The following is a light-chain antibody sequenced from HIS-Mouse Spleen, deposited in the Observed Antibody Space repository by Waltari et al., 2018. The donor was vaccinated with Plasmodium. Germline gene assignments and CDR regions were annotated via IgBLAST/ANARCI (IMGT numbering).Light chain of an antibody. CDR3: YSTDSSGNHRV. Sequence: SYELTQPPSVSVSPGQTARITCSGDALPKKYAYWYQQKSGQAPVLVIYEECKRPSGFPESCSGSSSGTMATLTISGAQVEDEADYYCYSTDSSGNHRVFGGGTKLTVL. CDR1: ALPKKY. V-gene: IGLV3-10*01. CDR2: EEC. J-gene: IGLJ3*02.